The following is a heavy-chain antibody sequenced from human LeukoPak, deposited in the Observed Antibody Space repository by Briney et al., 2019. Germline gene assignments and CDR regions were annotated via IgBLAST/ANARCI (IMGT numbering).Heavy chain of an antibody. Sequence: PGGSLRLSCAASGFTFSSYAMHWVRQAPGKGLEYVSAISSNGGSTYYANSVKGRFTISRGNSKNTLYLQMGSLRAEDTAVYYCARDLNPSSGGSFSFDYWGQGTLVTVSS. D-gene: IGHD3-22*01. V-gene: IGHV3-64*01. J-gene: IGHJ4*02. CDR2: ISSNGGST. CDR1: GFTFSSYA. CDR3: ARDLNPSSGGSFSFDY.